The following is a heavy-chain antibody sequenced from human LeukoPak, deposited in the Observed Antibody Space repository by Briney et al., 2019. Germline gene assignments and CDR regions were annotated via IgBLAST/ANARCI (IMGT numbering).Heavy chain of an antibody. D-gene: IGHD3-10*01. CDR2: IIPIFGTA. Sequence: SVKVSCKASGGTFSSYAISWVRQAPGQGLKWMGGIIPIFGTASYAQKFQGRVTITADESTSTAYMELSSLRSEDTAVYYCARNLMVRGVIIIGAFDIWGQGTMVTVSS. V-gene: IGHV1-69*01. J-gene: IGHJ3*02. CDR1: GGTFSSYA. CDR3: ARNLMVRGVIIIGAFDI.